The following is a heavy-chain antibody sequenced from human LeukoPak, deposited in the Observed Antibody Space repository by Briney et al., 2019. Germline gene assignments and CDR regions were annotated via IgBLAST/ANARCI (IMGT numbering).Heavy chain of an antibody. D-gene: IGHD4-23*01. Sequence: GGSLRLSCAASGFTFSGSAMHWVRQASGKGLEWVGRIRSKANSYATAYAASVKGGFTISRDDSKNTAYLQMNSLRPEDTALYYCSTGPRSLPYWGPGTLVTVSS. CDR2: IRSKANSYAT. J-gene: IGHJ4*01. CDR1: GFTFSGSA. CDR3: STGPRSLPY. V-gene: IGHV3-73*01.